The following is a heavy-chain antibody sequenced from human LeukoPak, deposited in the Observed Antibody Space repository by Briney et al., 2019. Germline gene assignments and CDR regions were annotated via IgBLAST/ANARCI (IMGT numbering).Heavy chain of an antibody. Sequence: PGGSLRLSCAASGFTVSSNYMNWVRQAPGKGLEWVSAINKGGSFIKYADSVKGRFIVSRDNAKNLPFLQMNSLRVEDTAVYFCSREVLDLVESGTNTMDYWGQGTRVTVSS. J-gene: IGHJ4*02. D-gene: IGHD2-8*01. CDR1: GFTVSSNY. V-gene: IGHV3-21*01. CDR2: INKGGSFI. CDR3: SREVLDLVESGTNTMDY.